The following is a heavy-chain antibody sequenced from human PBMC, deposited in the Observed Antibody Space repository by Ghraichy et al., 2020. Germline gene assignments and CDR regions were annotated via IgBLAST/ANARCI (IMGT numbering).Heavy chain of an antibody. CDR3: ARGSTVVRFYYYDGMDV. CDR2: ITSSSRFK. D-gene: IGHD4-23*01. Sequence: GGSLRLSCEGTGFSFSSYSMNWVRQSPGKGLEWLSYITSSSRFKSYADSVKGRFTISRDNARNLLYLEMNSLRDEDTAVYYCARGSTVVRFYYYDGMDVWGQGTTVTVSS. V-gene: IGHV3-48*02. CDR1: GFSFSSYS. J-gene: IGHJ6*02.